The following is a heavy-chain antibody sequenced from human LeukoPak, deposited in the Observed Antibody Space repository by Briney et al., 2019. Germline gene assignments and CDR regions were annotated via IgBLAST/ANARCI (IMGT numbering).Heavy chain of an antibody. CDR3: AREGLDSGSHFSAWFDP. J-gene: IGHJ5*02. Sequence: SETLSLTCTVSGGSISSYYWSWIRQPPGKGLEWIGYIYYSGSTNYNPSLKSRVTISVDTSKNQFSLKLSSVTAADTAVYYCAREGLDSGSHFSAWFDPWGQGTLVTVSS. CDR1: GGSISSYY. CDR2: IYYSGST. D-gene: IGHD3-10*01. V-gene: IGHV4-59*12.